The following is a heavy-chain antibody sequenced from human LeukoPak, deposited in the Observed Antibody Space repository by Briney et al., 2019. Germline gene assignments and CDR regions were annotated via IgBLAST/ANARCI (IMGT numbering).Heavy chain of an antibody. D-gene: IGHD3-22*01. CDR2: ISAYNGNT. J-gene: IGHJ5*02. CDR3: ARDYDYYDSSGYPPYNWFDP. CDR1: GYTFTSYG. V-gene: IGHV1-18*01. Sequence: ASVTVSCKASGYTFTSYGIIWVRQAPGQGLEWMGWISAYNGNTNYAQKLQGRVTMTTDTSTSTAYMELRSLRSDDTAVYYCARDYDYYDSSGYPPYNWFDPWGQGTLVTVSS.